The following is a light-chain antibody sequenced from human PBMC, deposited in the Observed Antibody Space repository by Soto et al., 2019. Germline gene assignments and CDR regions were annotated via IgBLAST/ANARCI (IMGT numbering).Light chain of an antibody. J-gene: IGKJ5*01. CDR3: QQYNDWPRT. Sequence: IVMTQSPATLSVSPGERATLSCRASQSVGRSLAWYQQKPGQAPRLLMYGTSARATGIPATFSGSGSGTEFTLTISSLQSEDFAVYYCQQYNDWPRTFGQGTRLEIK. V-gene: IGKV3-15*01. CDR1: QSVGRS. CDR2: GTS.